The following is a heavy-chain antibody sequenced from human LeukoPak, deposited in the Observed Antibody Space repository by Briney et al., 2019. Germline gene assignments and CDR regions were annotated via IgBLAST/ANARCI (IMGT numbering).Heavy chain of an antibody. Sequence: ASVKVSCKASGYTFTSYPINWVRQAPGQGLEWMGWINTNTGNPTYARDFTGRFVFSLDTSVNTAYLQISSLQAEDTAVYYCTRGGGLHRYCSSTSCYDAWGQGTLVTVSS. CDR2: INTNTGNP. D-gene: IGHD2-2*01. V-gene: IGHV7-4-1*02. CDR1: GYTFTSYP. J-gene: IGHJ5*02. CDR3: TRGGGLHRYCSSTSCYDA.